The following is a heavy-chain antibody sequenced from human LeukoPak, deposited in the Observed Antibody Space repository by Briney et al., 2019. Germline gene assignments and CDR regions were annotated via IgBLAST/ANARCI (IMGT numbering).Heavy chain of an antibody. V-gene: IGHV5-51*01. J-gene: IGHJ3*02. CDR1: GYSFTSYW. Sequence: PGESLKISCKASGYSFTSYWIGWVRQMPAKGLEWMGIIYPGDSDTRYSPSFQGQVTISADKSISTAYLQWSSLKASDTAMYYCATPTYSSSWYVGAFDIWGQGTMVTVSS. CDR3: ATPTYSSSWYVGAFDI. CDR2: IYPGDSDT. D-gene: IGHD6-13*01.